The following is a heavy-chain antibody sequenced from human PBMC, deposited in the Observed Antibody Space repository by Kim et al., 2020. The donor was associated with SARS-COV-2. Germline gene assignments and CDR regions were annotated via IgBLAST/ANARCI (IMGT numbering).Heavy chain of an antibody. V-gene: IGHV4-4*02. D-gene: IGHD3-10*01. Sequence: SETLSLTCVVSSGSISSNNWWSWVRQPPGTGLEWIGEIWHGGSTNYNPSLKSRVTMSVDKSKNQFSLKLNSVTAADTAVYYCAREVINSQFDYWGQGTLVTVSS. CDR3: AREVINSQFDY. J-gene: IGHJ4*02. CDR2: IWHGGST. CDR1: SGSISSNNW.